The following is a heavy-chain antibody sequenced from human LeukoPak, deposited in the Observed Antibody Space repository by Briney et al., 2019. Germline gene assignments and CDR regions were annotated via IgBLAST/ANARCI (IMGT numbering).Heavy chain of an antibody. D-gene: IGHD3-10*01. CDR2: IYYSGST. J-gene: IGHJ2*01. V-gene: IGHV4-39*01. CDR1: GGSISSSSYY. CDR3: ARHGRTVRVNWYFDL. Sequence: SETLSLTCTVSGGSISSSSYYWGWIRQPPGKGLEWIGSIYYSGSTYYNPSLKSRVIISVDTSKNQFSLKLGSVTAADTAVYYCARHGRTVRVNWYFDLWGRGTLVTVSS.